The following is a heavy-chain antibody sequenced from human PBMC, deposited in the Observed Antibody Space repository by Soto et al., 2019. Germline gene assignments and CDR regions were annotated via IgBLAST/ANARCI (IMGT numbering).Heavy chain of an antibody. CDR1: GFTFSSYA. CDR2: ISGSGGST. V-gene: IGHV3-23*01. J-gene: IGHJ3*02. Sequence: EVQLLESGGGLVQPGGSLRLSCAASGFTFSSYAMSWVRQAPGKGLEWVSAISGSGGSTYYADSVKGRFTIARDNSKSTLYLQMNSLRAEDTAVYYCAKDTSLSGYFLKPAFDIWGQGTMVTVSS. CDR3: AKDTSLSGYFLKPAFDI. D-gene: IGHD5-12*01.